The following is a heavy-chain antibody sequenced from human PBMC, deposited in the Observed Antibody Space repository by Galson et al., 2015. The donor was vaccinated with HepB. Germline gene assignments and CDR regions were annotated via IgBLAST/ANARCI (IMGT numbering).Heavy chain of an antibody. CDR1: GFTFSSYA. CDR3: ARDLKPGYSYGQHYFDY. D-gene: IGHD5-18*01. CDR2: ISYDGSNK. V-gene: IGHV3-30*04. J-gene: IGHJ4*02. Sequence: SLRLSCAASGFTFSSYAMHWVRQAPGKGLEWVAVISYDGSNKYYADSVKGRFTISRDNSKNTLYLQMNSLRAEDTAVYYCARDLKPGYSYGQHYFDYWGQGTLVAVSS.